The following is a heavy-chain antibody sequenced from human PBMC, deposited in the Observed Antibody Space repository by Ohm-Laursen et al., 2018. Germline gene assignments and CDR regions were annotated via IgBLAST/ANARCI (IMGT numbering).Heavy chain of an antibody. CDR3: ARVGTTVTSLYYYGMDV. D-gene: IGHD4-17*01. V-gene: IGHV4-34*01. CDR2: INHSGST. J-gene: IGHJ6*02. CDR1: GGSFSGYY. Sequence: GTLSLTCAVYGGSFSGYYWSWIRQPPGKGLEWIGEINHSGSTNYNPSLKSRLTISVDTSKNQFSLRLSSVTAADTAVYYCARVGTTVTSLYYYGMDVWGQGTTVTVSS.